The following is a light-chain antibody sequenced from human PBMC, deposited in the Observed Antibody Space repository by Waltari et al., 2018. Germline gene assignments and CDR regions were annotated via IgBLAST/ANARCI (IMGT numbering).Light chain of an antibody. CDR2: DAS. J-gene: IGKJ1*01. V-gene: IGKV3-20*01. Sequence: EIVLTQSPGTLSLSPGERATLSCRASQSVSRTLAWYQQKPGQAPRLLIYDASIRATGIPDRFSGRGSGTDFSLTISRLGPEDFAVYYCQKYGRLPGTFGQGTKVEIK. CDR3: QKYGRLPGT. CDR1: QSVSRT.